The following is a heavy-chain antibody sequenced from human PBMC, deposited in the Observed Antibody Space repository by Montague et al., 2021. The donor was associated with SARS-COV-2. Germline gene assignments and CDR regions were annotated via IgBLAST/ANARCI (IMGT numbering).Heavy chain of an antibody. D-gene: IGHD2-15*01. CDR3: AAGWFYFDH. CDR2: XXWXXXR. J-gene: IGHJ4*02. Sequence: PALVKPTQTLTLTCTFSGFSLTSTGVAVGWIRQPPGKALEWLAXXXWXXXRLXTPSLENRLTVTKDIPKKPVVLTITDMDPVDTATYHCAAGWFYFDHWGQGIEVTVSS. V-gene: IGHV2-5*02. CDR1: GFSLTSTGVA.